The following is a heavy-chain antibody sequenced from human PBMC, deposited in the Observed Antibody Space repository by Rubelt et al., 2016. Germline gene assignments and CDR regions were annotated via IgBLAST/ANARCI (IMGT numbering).Heavy chain of an antibody. J-gene: IGHJ4*02. V-gene: IGHV1-18*01. Sequence: QVQLVQSGAEVKKPGSSVKVSCKASGGTFSSYAISWVRQAPGQGLEWMGWISAYNGNTNYAQKLQGRVTMTTDTSTSTAYMELRSLRSDDTAVYYCRGIWGSYIDYWGQGTLVTVSS. D-gene: IGHD3-16*01. CDR2: ISAYNGNT. CDR1: GGTFSSYA. CDR3: RGIWGSYIDY.